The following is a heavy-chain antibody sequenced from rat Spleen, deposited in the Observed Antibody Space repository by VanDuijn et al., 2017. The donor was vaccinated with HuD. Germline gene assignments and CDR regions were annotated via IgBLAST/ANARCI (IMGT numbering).Heavy chain of an antibody. CDR2: INSAGST. J-gene: IGHJ3*01. V-gene: IGHV3-3*01. CDR1: GHSISSGYR. CDR3: ARSDGTHYYLPFAN. Sequence: EVQLQESGPGLVKPSQSLSLTCSVTGHSISSGYRWNWIRKFPGNELEWMGYINSAGSTIYNPSLQSRISITRDPSRNHFFLKVNSVTTEDTATYYCARSDGTHYYLPFANWGQGTVVTVSS. D-gene: IGHD1-12*02.